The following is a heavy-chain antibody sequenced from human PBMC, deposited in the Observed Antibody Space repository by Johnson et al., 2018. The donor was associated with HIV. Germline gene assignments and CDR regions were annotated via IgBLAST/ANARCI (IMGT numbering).Heavy chain of an antibody. CDR3: ARGGSDVFDI. V-gene: IGHV3-30*14. J-gene: IGHJ3*02. D-gene: IGHD3-16*01. CDR1: GLNFSDYG. Sequence: VQLVDSGGGVVRPGTSVRVSCVVSGLNFSDYGFHWVRQAPGKGLEWVAVISYDGSNKYYADSVKGRFTISRDNSKNTLYLQMNSLRADDTAVYYCARGGSDVFDIWGRGTMVTVSS. CDR2: ISYDGSNK.